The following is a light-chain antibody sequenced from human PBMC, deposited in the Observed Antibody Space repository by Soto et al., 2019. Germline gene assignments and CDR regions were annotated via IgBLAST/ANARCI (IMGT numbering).Light chain of an antibody. V-gene: IGKV1-5*01. Sequence: IQMTQSPSTLSASVGDRVTITCRASQSIALSVNWYQQKPGKAPKLLIYDASSLESGVPSRFSGSGSGTEFTLTISSLQPDDFATYYCQQYNSYRTFGQGTKVDIK. CDR2: DAS. J-gene: IGKJ1*01. CDR3: QQYNSYRT. CDR1: QSIALS.